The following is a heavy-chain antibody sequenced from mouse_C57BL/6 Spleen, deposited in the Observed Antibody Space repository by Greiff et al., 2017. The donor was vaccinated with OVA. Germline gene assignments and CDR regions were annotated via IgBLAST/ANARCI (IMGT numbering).Heavy chain of an antibody. CDR3: ARDYGSSLSWYFDV. V-gene: IGHV5-6*01. J-gene: IGHJ1*03. Sequence: EVKVVESGGDLVKPGGSLKLSCAASGFTFSSYGMSWVRQTPDKRLEWVATISSGGSYTYYPDSVKGRFTISRDNAKNTLYLQMSSLKSEDTAMYYCARDYGSSLSWYFDVWGTGTTVTVSS. D-gene: IGHD1-1*01. CDR2: ISSGGSYT. CDR1: GFTFSSYG.